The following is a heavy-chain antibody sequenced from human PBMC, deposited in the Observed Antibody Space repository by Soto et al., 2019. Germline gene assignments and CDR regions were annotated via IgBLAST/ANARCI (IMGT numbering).Heavy chain of an antibody. CDR2: IIPILGIA. CDR3: ARGTYSSGWYWFDP. J-gene: IGHJ5*02. V-gene: IGHV1-69*02. CDR1: GGTFSSYT. Sequence: QVQLVQSGAEVKKPGSSVKVSCKASGGTFSSYTISWVRQVPGQGLEWMGRIIPILGIANYAQKFQGRVTIPADKSTSTAYMELSSLRSEDTAVYYCARGTYSSGWYWFDPWGQGTLVTVSS. D-gene: IGHD6-19*01.